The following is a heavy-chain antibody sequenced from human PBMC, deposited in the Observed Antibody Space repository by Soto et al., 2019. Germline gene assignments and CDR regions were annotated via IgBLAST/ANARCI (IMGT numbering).Heavy chain of an antibody. CDR2: ISSSSSTI. CDR3: AARFSTSSYYYMDV. J-gene: IGHJ6*03. V-gene: IGHV3-48*01. Sequence: PGGSLRLSCAASGFTFSSYSMNWVRQAPGKGLEWVSYISSSSSTIYYADSVKGRFTISRDNAKNSLYLQMNSLRAEDTAVYYCAARFSTSSYYYMDVWGKGTTVTVSS. CDR1: GFTFSSYS.